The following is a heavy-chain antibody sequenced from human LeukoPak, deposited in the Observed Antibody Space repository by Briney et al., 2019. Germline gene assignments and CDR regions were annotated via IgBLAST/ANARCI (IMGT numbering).Heavy chain of an antibody. J-gene: IGHJ6*02. V-gene: IGHV3-23*01. D-gene: IGHD3-22*01. CDR3: AKVVNYYYYYNMDV. CDR2: ISGSGGST. Sequence: RAGGSLRLSCAASGFTFSSYAMSWVRQAPGKGLEWVSAISGSGGSTYYADSVKGRFTISRDNSKNTLYLQMNSLRAEDTAVYYCAKVVNYYYYYNMDVWGQGTTVTVSS. CDR1: GFTFSSYA.